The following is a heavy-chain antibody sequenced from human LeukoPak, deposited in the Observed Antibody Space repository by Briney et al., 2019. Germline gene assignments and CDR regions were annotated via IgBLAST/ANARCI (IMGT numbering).Heavy chain of an antibody. CDR3: ARGPDYVWGSYRYTRGFDY. CDR1: GLNFNDYD. D-gene: IGHD3-16*02. CDR2: IWYDGSNK. J-gene: IGHJ4*02. Sequence: GGSLRLSCAASGLNFNDYDMDWVRQAPGKGLEWVAVIWYDGSNKYYADSVKGRFTISRDNSKNTLYLQMNSLRAEDTAVYYCARGPDYVWGSYRYTRGFDYWGQGTLVTVSS. V-gene: IGHV3-33*01.